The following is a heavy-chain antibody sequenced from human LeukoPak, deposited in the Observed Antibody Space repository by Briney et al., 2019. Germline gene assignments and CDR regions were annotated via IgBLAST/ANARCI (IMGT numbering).Heavy chain of an antibody. Sequence: ASVKVSCTTSGYTFTSYGMHWVCQAPGHSPEWMGWINAGNGNTKYSQKCQDRVTITRDTSASTAYMELSSLRSEDTAVYYCARVPLYDSSGYYYPHWGQGTLVTVSS. V-gene: IGHV1-3*01. D-gene: IGHD3-22*01. J-gene: IGHJ1*01. CDR2: INAGNGNT. CDR1: GYTFTSYG. CDR3: ARVPLYDSSGYYYPH.